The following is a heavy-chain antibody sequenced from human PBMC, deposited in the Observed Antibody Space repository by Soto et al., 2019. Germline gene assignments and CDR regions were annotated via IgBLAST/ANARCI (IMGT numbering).Heavy chain of an antibody. J-gene: IGHJ4*02. CDR3: ARESDPLDY. V-gene: IGHV4-59*01. Sequence: PSETLSLTCSVSGGSINNFYWSWIRQPPGKGLEWIGYIYFSGSTNYHPSLKSRVTISLDRSKNQFSLKLNSVTAADTAVYYCARESDPLDYWGQGIQVTVSS. CDR1: GGSINNFY. CDR2: IYFSGST.